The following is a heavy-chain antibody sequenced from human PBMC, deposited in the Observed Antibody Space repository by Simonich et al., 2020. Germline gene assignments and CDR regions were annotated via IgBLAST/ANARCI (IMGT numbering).Heavy chain of an antibody. J-gene: IGHJ3*02. D-gene: IGHD2-21*01. CDR1: GYTFTGYY. CDR3: ARNGLVGILKAFDI. V-gene: IGHV1-2*02. Sequence: QVQLVQSGAEVKKPGASVKVSCKASGYTFTGYYMHWVRQAPGQGLEGMGWINPNSGGKNYAQKFRGRVTMTRDTSISTAYMELSRLRSDDTAVYYCARNGLVGILKAFDIWGQGTMVTVSS. CDR2: INPNSGGK.